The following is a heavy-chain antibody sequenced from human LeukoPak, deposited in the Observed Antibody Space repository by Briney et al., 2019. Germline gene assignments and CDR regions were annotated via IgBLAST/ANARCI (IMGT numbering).Heavy chain of an antibody. V-gene: IGHV4-59*01. J-gene: IGHJ4*02. D-gene: IGHD3-16*01. CDR3: ARDRLGLPVDY. CDR2: IYYSGST. Sequence: SSETLSLTCTVSGGSISTYYWTWIRQPPGKGLEWIGYIYYSGSTNYNPSLMSRVTISVDTSKNQFSLKLNSVTAADTAVYYCARDRLGLPVDYWGRGTLVTVSS. CDR1: GGSISTYY.